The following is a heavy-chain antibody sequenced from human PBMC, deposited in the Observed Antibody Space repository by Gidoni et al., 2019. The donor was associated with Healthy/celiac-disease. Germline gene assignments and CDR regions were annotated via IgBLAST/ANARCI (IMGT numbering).Heavy chain of an antibody. CDR1: GFTFSSYS. D-gene: IGHD6-13*01. Sequence: EVQLVESGGGLVQPGGSLRLSCAASGFTFSSYSMNWVRQAPGKGLEWGSYISSRSSTIYYADSVKGRFTISRDNAKNSLYLQMNSLRDEDTAVYYCARGPQLVYYYYYGMDVWGQGTTVTVSS. CDR3: ARGPQLVYYYYYGMDV. V-gene: IGHV3-48*02. CDR2: ISSRSSTI. J-gene: IGHJ6*02.